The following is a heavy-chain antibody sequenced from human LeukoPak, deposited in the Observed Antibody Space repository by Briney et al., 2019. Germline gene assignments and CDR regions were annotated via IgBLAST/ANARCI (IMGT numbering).Heavy chain of an antibody. CDR2: ISPTGGAI. Sequence: GGSLRLSCAASGFTFSTSAVNWVRQAPGRGLEWVSSISPTGGAIFYADSLRGRFTISRDNAKNSLYLQMNSLRAEDTALYFCASGIRERGFDYWGQGTLVTVSS. J-gene: IGHJ4*02. CDR3: ASGIRERGFDY. V-gene: IGHV3-21*01. D-gene: IGHD1-1*01. CDR1: GFTFSTSA.